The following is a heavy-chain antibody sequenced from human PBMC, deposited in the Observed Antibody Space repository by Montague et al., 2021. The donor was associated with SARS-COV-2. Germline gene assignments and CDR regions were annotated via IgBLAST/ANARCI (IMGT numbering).Heavy chain of an antibody. CDR1: GGSISGRF. CDR2: ISYSGAT. D-gene: IGHD3-3*01. J-gene: IGHJ4*01. Sequence: SETLSLTCTDSGGSISGRFWSWIRQTPGKGLEWIGYISYSGATSSNPSLKGRVTLLVDTAVNQFSLKMRSVTAADTAIYYCARQQGLSGSGVVRLVELDIWGHGALVTVSS. CDR3: ARQQGLSGSGVVRLVELDI. V-gene: IGHV4-59*08.